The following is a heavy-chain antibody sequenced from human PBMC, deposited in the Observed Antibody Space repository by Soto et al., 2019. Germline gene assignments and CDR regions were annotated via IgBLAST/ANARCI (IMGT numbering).Heavy chain of an antibody. J-gene: IGHJ6*02. CDR1: GFTFSSYA. CDR3: AREPYFAESYYYGMDV. V-gene: IGHV3-30-3*01. CDR2: ISYDGSNK. D-gene: IGHD3-10*01. Sequence: GGSLRLSCAPSGFTFSSYAMHWVGRARGRGMEWVAVISYDGSNKYYADSVNGRFTISRDNSKNTLYLQMNSMRAEDTAVYYCAREPYFAESYYYGMDVWGQGTTVTVSS.